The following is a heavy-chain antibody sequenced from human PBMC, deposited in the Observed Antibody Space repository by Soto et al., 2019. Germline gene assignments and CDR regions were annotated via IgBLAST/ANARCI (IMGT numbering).Heavy chain of an antibody. CDR3: VHSRCGGDCLRSYSSHYYYGMDV. Sequence: QITLKESGPTLVKPTQTLTLTCTFSGFSLSTGGLGVGWIRQPPGEALEWLALIYWDDDKRYSPSLRSRLTITKELSKNQVVLIMTNLDPVDTATYYCVHSRCGGDCLRSYSSHYYYGMDVWGQGTTVTVSS. D-gene: IGHD2-21*02. J-gene: IGHJ6*02. CDR1: GFSLSTGGLG. V-gene: IGHV2-5*02. CDR2: IYWDDDK.